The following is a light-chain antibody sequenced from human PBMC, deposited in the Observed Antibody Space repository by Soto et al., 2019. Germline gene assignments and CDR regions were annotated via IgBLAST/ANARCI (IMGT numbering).Light chain of an antibody. J-gene: IGKJ5*01. Sequence: ESVLTQSPATLSLSPGKRATLSCSASQNINRYLAWYHQKPGQPPRLLIYDASTRATGIPDRLSGSGSGTDFTLTISRLEPEDFAVYYCQKRSNWPITCGQGTRLEIK. CDR2: DAS. CDR3: QKRSNWPIT. CDR1: QNINRY. V-gene: IGKV3-11*01.